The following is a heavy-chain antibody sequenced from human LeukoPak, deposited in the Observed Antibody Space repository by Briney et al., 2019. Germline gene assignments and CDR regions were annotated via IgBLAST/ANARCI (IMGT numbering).Heavy chain of an antibody. CDR2: IRYDGTNK. CDR3: ARDRDDYVWGSYLGAFDV. CDR1: GFTFSTHG. D-gene: IGHD3-16*01. V-gene: IGHV3-30*02. J-gene: IGHJ3*01. Sequence: PGGSLRLSCEASGFTFSTHGIHWVRQAPGKGLEWVAFIRYDGTNKQYADSVKGRFTISRDNSKNTVYLQMHSLRAEDTAVFYCARDRDDYVWGSYLGAFDVWGHGTTVTVSS.